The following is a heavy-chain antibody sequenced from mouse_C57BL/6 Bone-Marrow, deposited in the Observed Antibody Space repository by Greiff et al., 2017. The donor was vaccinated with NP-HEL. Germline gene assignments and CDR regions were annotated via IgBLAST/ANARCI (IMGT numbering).Heavy chain of an antibody. J-gene: IGHJ1*03. V-gene: IGHV3-6*01. CDR2: ISYDGSN. CDR3: AGYFDV. Sequence: EVQLVESGPGLVKPSQSLSLTCSVTGYSITSGYYWNWIRQFPGNKLEWMGYISYDGSNNYNPSLKNRISITRDTSKNQFFLKLKSVTTEDTATYYCAGYFDVWGTGTTVTVSS. CDR1: GYSITSGYY.